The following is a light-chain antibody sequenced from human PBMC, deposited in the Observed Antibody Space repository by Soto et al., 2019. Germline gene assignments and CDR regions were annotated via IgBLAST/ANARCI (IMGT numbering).Light chain of an antibody. CDR1: SSDIGAYNF. CDR3: TSWTTSTTMI. J-gene: IGLJ2*01. CDR2: DVN. V-gene: IGLV2-14*03. Sequence: QSALTQPASVSGSPGHWITISGTGTSSDIGAYNFVSWYQQHPGKAPKLMLYDVNIRPSGVSNRFSGSKSGNTASLTISGLQAEDEADYYCTSWTTSTTMIFGGGTKLTVL.